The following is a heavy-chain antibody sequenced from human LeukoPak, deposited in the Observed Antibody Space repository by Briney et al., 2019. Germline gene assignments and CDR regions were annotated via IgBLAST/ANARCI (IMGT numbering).Heavy chain of an antibody. J-gene: IGHJ3*02. CDR2: IYTSGST. CDR1: GGSISSGSYY. Sequence: SETLSLTCTVSGGSISSGSYYWSWIRQPAGKGLELIGRIYTSGSTNYNPSLKSRVTISVDTSKNQFSLKLSSVTAADTAVYYCARAGLRYFSGSVAFDIWGQGTMVTVSS. CDR3: ARAGLRYFSGSVAFDI. D-gene: IGHD3-9*01. V-gene: IGHV4-61*02.